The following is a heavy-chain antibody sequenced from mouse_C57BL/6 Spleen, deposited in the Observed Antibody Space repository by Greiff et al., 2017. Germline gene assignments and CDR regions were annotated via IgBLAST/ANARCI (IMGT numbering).Heavy chain of an antibody. V-gene: IGHV5-16*01. CDR1: GFTFSDYY. J-gene: IGHJ2*01. D-gene: IGHD3-2*02. Sequence: EVKVVESEGGLVQPGSSMKLSCTASGFTFSDYYMAWVRQVPEKGLEWVANINYDGSSTYYLDSLKSRFIISRDNAKNILYLQMSSLKSEDTATYYCARDSSGYFDYWGQGTTLTVSS. CDR3: ARDSSGYFDY. CDR2: INYDGSST.